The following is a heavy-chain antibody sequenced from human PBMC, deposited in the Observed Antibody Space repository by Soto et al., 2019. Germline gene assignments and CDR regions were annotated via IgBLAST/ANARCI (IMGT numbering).Heavy chain of an antibody. V-gene: IGHV3-74*01. CDR2: INSDGSST. J-gene: IGHJ6*02. Sequence: PGGSLRLSCAASGFTFSSYWMHWVRQAPGKGLVWVSRINSDGSSTSYADSVKGRFTISRDNSKNTLYLQMNSLRAEDTAVYYCASESEATGGYYYYYGMDVWGQGTTVTVSS. CDR1: GFTFSSYW. D-gene: IGHD1-26*01. CDR3: ASESEATGGYYYYYGMDV.